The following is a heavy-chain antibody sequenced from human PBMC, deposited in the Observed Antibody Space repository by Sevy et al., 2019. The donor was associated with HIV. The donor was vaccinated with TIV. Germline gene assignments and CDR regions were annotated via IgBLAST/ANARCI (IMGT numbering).Heavy chain of an antibody. CDR3: AKAGGISRFHYYYGMDV. J-gene: IGHJ6*02. CDR1: GVTFSDYA. V-gene: IGHV3-23*01. CDR2: ISGFGDKT. Sequence: GGCLRLSCAVSGVTFSDYAMSWVRQAPGKGLEWVSFISGFGDKTYYADSVRGRFTISRDNSKNTLHLQMNSLRAEDTALYYCAKAGGISRFHYYYGMDVWGQGTLVTVSS.